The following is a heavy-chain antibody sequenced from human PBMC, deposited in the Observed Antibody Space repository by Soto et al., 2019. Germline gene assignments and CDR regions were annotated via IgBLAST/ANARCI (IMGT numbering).Heavy chain of an antibody. CDR3: AKRPRALLTFDY. J-gene: IGHJ4*02. CDR2: ISDSGGTS. V-gene: IGHV3-23*04. CDR1: GFIFSNYV. D-gene: IGHD1-26*01. Sequence: EVQLVDSGGGLVQPGGSLRLSCAASGFIFSNYVMSWLRQAPGKGREWVSCISDSGGTSYYADSVKGRFTISRDTSKNTLYLQRNSLRAEDTAIYYCAKRPRALLTFDYWGQGALGTVSS.